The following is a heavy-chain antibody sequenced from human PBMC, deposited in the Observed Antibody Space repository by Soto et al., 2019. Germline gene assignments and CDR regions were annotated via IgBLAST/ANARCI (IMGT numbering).Heavy chain of an antibody. V-gene: IGHV3-15*04. CDR2: IVSKADGGPI. J-gene: IGHJ3*01. Sequence: EVQLVESGGGLVKPEGCLRLSCAVSGFTFTSAYMGWVRQAPGKGLEWIGRIVSKADGGPIDYAAPVKGRFTISGDESKNTLYLQMNSLRIEDTAMYYCTAAKTAGGFDVWGQATRVTVS. CDR3: TAAKTAGGFDV. CDR1: GFTFTSAY. D-gene: IGHD3-10*01.